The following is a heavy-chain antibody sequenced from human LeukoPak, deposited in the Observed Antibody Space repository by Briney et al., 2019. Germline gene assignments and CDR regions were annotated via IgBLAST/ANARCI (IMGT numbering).Heavy chain of an antibody. V-gene: IGHV4-39*01. CDR2: IYYSGST. J-gene: IGHJ4*02. D-gene: IGHD3-22*01. CDR3: ARLLDSSGPGDY. Sequence: SETLSLTCTVSGGSISSSSYYWGWIRQPPGKGLEWIGSIYYSGSTYYSPSLKSRVTISVDTSKNQFSLKLSPVTAADTAVYYCARLLDSSGPGDYWGQGTLVTVSS. CDR1: GGSISSSSYY.